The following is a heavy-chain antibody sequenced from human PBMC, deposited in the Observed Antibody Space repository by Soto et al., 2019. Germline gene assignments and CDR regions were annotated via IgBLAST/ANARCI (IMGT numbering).Heavy chain of an antibody. CDR1: GFTFSSYG. V-gene: IGHV3-30*18. Sequence: PGGSLRLSCAASGFTFSSYGMHGVRQAPGKGLEWAAVISYDGSNKYYADSVKGRFTISRDNSKNTLYLQMNSLRAEDTAMYYCAKDRDDFWSGYYLLFDYWGQGTLVTVSS. J-gene: IGHJ4*02. CDR3: AKDRDDFWSGYYLLFDY. CDR2: ISYDGSNK. D-gene: IGHD3-3*01.